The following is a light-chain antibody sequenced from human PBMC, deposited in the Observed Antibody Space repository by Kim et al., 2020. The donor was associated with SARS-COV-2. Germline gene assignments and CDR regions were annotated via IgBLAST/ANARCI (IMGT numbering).Light chain of an antibody. Sequence: EIVMTQSPATLSVSPGERATLSCRASQSVSSYLAWYQQKPGQAPRLLIYGASTRATGIPARFSGSGSGTEFTLTISSLQSEDFAVYYCQQYNNWPPGTFGQGTKVDIK. CDR1: QSVSSY. CDR2: GAS. V-gene: IGKV3-15*01. CDR3: QQYNNWPPGT. J-gene: IGKJ1*01.